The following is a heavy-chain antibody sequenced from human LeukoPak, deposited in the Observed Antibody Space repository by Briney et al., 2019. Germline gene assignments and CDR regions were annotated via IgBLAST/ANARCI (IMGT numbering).Heavy chain of an antibody. V-gene: IGHV1-69*01. Sequence: ASVKVSCKASGGTFISYAISWVRQAPGQGLEWMGGIIPIFGTANYAQKFQGRVTITADESTSTAYMELSSLRSEDTAVYYCARGPYGDLIDYWGQGTLVTVSS. D-gene: IGHD4-17*01. CDR3: ARGPYGDLIDY. CDR2: IIPIFGTA. J-gene: IGHJ4*02. CDR1: GGTFISYA.